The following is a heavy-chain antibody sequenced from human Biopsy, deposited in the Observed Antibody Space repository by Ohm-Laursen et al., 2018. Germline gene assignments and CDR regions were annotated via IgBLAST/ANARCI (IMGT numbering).Heavy chain of an antibody. CDR3: ARGTGRYYVYGAFDI. Sequence: SETLSLTCTVSGGSISNYYWSWIRQPAGKGLEWIGRIYTSGSPNYNLSPESRVTMSVDTSKNQFSLNLRSVTAADTAVYYCARGTGRYYVYGAFDIWGQGTVVTVSS. D-gene: IGHD1-26*01. CDR2: IYTSGSP. V-gene: IGHV4-4*07. J-gene: IGHJ3*02. CDR1: GGSISNYY.